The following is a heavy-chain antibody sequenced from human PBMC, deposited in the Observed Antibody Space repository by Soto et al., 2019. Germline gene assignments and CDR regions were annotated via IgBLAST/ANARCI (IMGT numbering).Heavy chain of an antibody. CDR2: IKEDGSEI. D-gene: IGHD3-16*01. V-gene: IGHV3-7*01. Sequence: PGGSLRLSCAVSGFNVMSYWMSWVRQAPGKGLEWVASIKEDGSEIYYLQSVRGRFSISRDSAGNALHLTMNYSSAEDTGVYFCARDIGFDYVNWGQGTLVTVSS. CDR1: GFNVMSYW. CDR3: ARDIGFDYVN. J-gene: IGHJ4*02.